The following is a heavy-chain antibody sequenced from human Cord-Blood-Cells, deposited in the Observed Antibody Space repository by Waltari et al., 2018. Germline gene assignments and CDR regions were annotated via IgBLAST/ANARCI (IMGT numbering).Heavy chain of an antibody. CDR1: GYTFTGYY. Sequence: QVQLVQSGAEVKKPGASVKVSCKASGYTFTGYYMHWVLQAPGQGLEWMGWINPNSGGTNYAQKFQDRVTMTRDTSISTAYMELSRLRSDDTAVYYCAREVTITMVRGVNPFDYWGQGTLVTVSS. V-gene: IGHV1-2*02. J-gene: IGHJ4*02. CDR3: AREVTITMVRGVNPFDY. D-gene: IGHD3-10*01. CDR2: INPNSGGT.